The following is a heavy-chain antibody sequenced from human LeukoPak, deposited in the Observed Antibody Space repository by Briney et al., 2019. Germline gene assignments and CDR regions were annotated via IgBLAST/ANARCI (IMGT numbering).Heavy chain of an antibody. V-gene: IGHV1-69*05. CDR2: IIPIFGTA. CDR1: GGTFSSYA. D-gene: IGHD2-2*01. Sequence: SVKVSCKASGGTFSSYAISWVRQAPGQGLEWMGGIIPIFGTANYAQKFQGRVTITTDESTSTAYMELSGLGSEDTAVYYCAVPAAMDGFDYWGQGTLVTVSS. CDR3: AVPAAMDGFDY. J-gene: IGHJ4*02.